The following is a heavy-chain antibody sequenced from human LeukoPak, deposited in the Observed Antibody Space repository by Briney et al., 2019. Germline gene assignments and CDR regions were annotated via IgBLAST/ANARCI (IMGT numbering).Heavy chain of an antibody. CDR2: ISYDGSNE. Sequence: GGSLRLSCAASGFTFSTYCMHWVRQAPGKGLEGVAIISYDGSNEYYADSVKGRFTISRDLSKNTLYLQMDSLRAEDTAVYYCAKDDSSGWTDCWGQGTLVTVSS. V-gene: IGHV3-30*18. J-gene: IGHJ4*02. CDR3: AKDDSSGWTDC. D-gene: IGHD6-19*01. CDR1: GFTFSTYC.